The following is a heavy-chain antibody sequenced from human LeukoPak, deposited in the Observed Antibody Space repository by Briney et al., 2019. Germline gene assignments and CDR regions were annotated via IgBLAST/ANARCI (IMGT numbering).Heavy chain of an antibody. D-gene: IGHD1-26*01. CDR2: IFHSGSA. J-gene: IGHJ4*02. V-gene: IGHV4-38-2*02. Sequence: SETLSLTCTVSGYSIGSDHYWGWIRQPPGKGLEWIGSIFHSGSAYYNPSLESRVTISVDTSNNQFSLKLTSVTAADTAVYYCAREGTREWETDYWGQGTLVTVSS. CDR1: GYSIGSDHY. CDR3: AREGTREWETDY.